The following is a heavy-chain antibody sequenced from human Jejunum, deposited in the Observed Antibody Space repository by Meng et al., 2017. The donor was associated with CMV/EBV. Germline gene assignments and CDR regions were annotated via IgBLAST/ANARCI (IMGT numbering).Heavy chain of an antibody. D-gene: IGHD1-26*01. CDR1: GYTFNDYY. J-gene: IGHJ4*02. CDR2: IDPNSGGT. CDR3: ARGPSHGAFDY. V-gene: IGHV1-2*02. Sequence: CKSSGYTFNDYYIHWLRQAPGQGLEWMGCIDPNSGGTNHAQKFQGGVTMTRDTSISTAYMELNRLRSDDTAVYYCARGPSHGAFDYWGQGTLVTVSS.